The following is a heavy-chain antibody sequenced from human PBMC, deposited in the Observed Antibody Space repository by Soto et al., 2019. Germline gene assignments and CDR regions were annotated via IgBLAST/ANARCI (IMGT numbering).Heavy chain of an antibody. CDR2: VTPSFATT. D-gene: IGHD4-17*01. V-gene: IGHV1-69*01. CDR3: ASRFIQDNGGNHDSFDI. J-gene: IGHJ3*02. CDR1: GGTFRNYA. Sequence: QVQLVQSGSEVKKPGSSVKVSCKASGGTFRNYAFSWVRQAPGQGLEWMGEVTPSFATTPYAQKFQGRVTITADESTHTAYMDMSSLRSEDTDVYYCASRFIQDNGGNHDSFDIWGQGTMVTVSS.